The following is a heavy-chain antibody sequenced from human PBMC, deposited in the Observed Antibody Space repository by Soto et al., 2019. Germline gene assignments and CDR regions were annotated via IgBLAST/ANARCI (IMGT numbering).Heavy chain of an antibody. CDR3: ARRLATTVSALGY. V-gene: IGHV3-30-3*01. D-gene: IGHD4-17*01. CDR2: ISENGDTK. CDR1: GLHFSRSS. J-gene: IGHJ4*02. Sequence: GSLSLSGRAYGLHFSRSSFDWVRQAPGKGLEGVTVISENGDTKYSTESVRGRFLISGDSYKNTVYLQMNSLVAEDTGVYFWARRLATTVSALGYWGQGSLVTVSS.